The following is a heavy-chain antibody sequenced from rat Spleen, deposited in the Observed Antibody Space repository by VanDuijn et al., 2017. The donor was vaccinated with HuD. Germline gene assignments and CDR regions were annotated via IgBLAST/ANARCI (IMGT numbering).Heavy chain of an antibody. V-gene: IGHV5-25*01. Sequence: EVQLVESGGGLVXPGRXXKLSCAXXXITXXDSXXXWVPQPPTRGLEWGSSIGTGGGGTYYPDSVKGRFTISRDNAKSTLYLQMDSLRSEDTATYYCATGIQLYHFDYWGQGVMVTVSS. CDR1: XITXXDSX. J-gene: IGHJ2*01. D-gene: IGHD1-5*01. CDR2: IGTGGGGT. CDR3: ATGIQLYHFDY.